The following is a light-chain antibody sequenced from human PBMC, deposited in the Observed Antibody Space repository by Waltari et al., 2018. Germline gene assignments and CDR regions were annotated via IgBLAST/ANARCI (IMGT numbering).Light chain of an antibody. Sequence: QSALTQPRSVSGSPGQSVTISCTGTSSDVGGYNYVSWYQQHPGKAPKLMIYDVSKRPSGVPDRFSGSKSGNTASLTISGLQAEDEADYYCCSYAGPRVFGTGTKVTVL. CDR1: SSDVGGYNY. V-gene: IGLV2-11*01. CDR3: CSYAGPRV. J-gene: IGLJ1*01. CDR2: DVS.